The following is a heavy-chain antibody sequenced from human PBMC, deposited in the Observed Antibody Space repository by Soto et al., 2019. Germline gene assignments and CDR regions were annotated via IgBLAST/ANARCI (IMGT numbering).Heavy chain of an antibody. CDR3: ARLLVVADLYAFDI. V-gene: IGHV4-39*01. CDR1: GGSISSSSYY. Sequence: SETLSLTCTVSGGSISSSSYYWGWIRQPPGKGLEWIGSIYYSGSTYYNPSLKSRVTISVDTSKNQFSLKLSSVTAADTAVYYCARLLVVADLYAFDIWGQGTMVTVSS. CDR2: IYYSGST. D-gene: IGHD3-3*01. J-gene: IGHJ3*02.